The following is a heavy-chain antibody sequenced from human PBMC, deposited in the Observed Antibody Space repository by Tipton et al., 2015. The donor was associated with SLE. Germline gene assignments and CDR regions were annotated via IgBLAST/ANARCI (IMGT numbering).Heavy chain of an antibody. D-gene: IGHD2-2*01. CDR1: GGTFTNYA. CDR3: SAASSPRDYYMDV. J-gene: IGHJ6*03. V-gene: IGHV1-69*06. CDR2: IVPLFGTT. Sequence: QLVQSGAEVEKPGSSVRVSCKTSGGTFTNYAFNWVRQAPGQGLEWVGKIVPLFGTTDYAPNFQGRVTFTADKSTKTAYMEVSSLTSADSAVYYCSAASSPRDYYMDVWGKGTAVSVSS.